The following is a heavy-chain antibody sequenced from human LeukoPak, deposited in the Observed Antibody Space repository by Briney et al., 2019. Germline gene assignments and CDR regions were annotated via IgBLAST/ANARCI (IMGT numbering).Heavy chain of an antibody. Sequence: GGSLRLSCAASGFTFSSYEMNWVRQAPGKGLEWVSYISRSGSIIYYADSVKGRFTISRDNAKNSLYLQMNSLRAEDTAVYYCAREKRWQSSAPDYWGQGTLVTVSS. V-gene: IGHV3-48*03. CDR3: AREKRWQSSAPDY. D-gene: IGHD2-15*01. J-gene: IGHJ4*02. CDR1: GFTFSSYE. CDR2: ISRSGSII.